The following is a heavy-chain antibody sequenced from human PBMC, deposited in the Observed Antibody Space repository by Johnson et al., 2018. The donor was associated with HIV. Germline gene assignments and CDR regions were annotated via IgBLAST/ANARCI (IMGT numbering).Heavy chain of an antibody. D-gene: IGHD6-19*01. Sequence: VQLVESGGGLVKPGGSLRLSCAASGFTFSNAWMNWVRQAPGKGLEWVGRIRSKTDGGTTEYAAPVKGRFTVSRDDSKNTLYLQMDSLKTEDTAVYYCARDKAVGYSSGWHAFDIWGQGTMVTVSS. J-gene: IGHJ3*02. V-gene: IGHV3-15*01. CDR1: GFTFSNAW. CDR2: IRSKTDGGTT. CDR3: ARDKAVGYSSGWHAFDI.